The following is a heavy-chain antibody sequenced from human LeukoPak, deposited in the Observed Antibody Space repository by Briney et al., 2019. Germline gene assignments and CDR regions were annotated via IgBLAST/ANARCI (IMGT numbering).Heavy chain of an antibody. CDR1: GFTFDDYA. D-gene: IGHD4-17*01. J-gene: IGHJ4*02. V-gene: IGHV3-9*01. CDR3: AKGDYGDYSYYFDY. Sequence: GGSLRLSCAASGFTFDDYAMHWVRQAPGKGLEWVSGISWNSGSIGYADSVKGRFTISRDNAKNSLYLQMNSLRAEDTALYYCAKGDYGDYSYYFDYWGQGTLVTVPS. CDR2: ISWNSGSI.